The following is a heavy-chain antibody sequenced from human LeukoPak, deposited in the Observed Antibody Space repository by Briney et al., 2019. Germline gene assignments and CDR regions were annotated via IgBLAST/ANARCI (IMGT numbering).Heavy chain of an antibody. CDR3: ARARQGYYDSSGTTFDY. CDR1: GGSISSYY. CDR2: IYYSGST. J-gene: IGHJ4*02. D-gene: IGHD3-22*01. V-gene: IGHV4-59*01. Sequence: PSETLSLTCTVSGGSISSYYWSWIRQPPGKGLEWIGYIYYSGSTNYNPSLKSRVTISVDTSKNQFSLKLSSVTAADTAVYYCARARQGYYDSSGTTFDYWGQGTLVTVSS.